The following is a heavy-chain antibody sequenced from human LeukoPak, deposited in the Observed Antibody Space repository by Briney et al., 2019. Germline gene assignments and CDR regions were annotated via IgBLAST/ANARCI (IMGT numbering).Heavy chain of an antibody. CDR1: GGTFSSYA. CDR2: IIPIFGTA. Sequence: GASVKVSCKASGGTFSSYAISWVRQAPGQGLEWMGGIIPIFGTANYAQKFQGRVTITTDESTSTAYMELSSLRSEDTAVYYCARDRYTAYYDSSGYLDYWGQGTLVTVSP. V-gene: IGHV1-69*05. J-gene: IGHJ4*02. D-gene: IGHD3-22*01. CDR3: ARDRYTAYYDSSGYLDY.